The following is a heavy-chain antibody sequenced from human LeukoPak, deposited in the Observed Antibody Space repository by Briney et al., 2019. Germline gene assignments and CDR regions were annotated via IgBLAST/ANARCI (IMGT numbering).Heavy chain of an antibody. CDR2: INHSGST. D-gene: IGHD6-25*01. CDR3: AKGMRKQRYYYYMDV. J-gene: IGHJ6*03. V-gene: IGHV4-34*01. CDR1: GGSFSGYF. Sequence: SESLSLTRAGYGGSFSGYFWCWIRQPLGKGVEWVGEINHSGSTNYNPSLKSRVTISVNTSKNPFSLKLSSVTAADTAVYYCAKGMRKQRYYYYMDVWGKGTTVTVSS.